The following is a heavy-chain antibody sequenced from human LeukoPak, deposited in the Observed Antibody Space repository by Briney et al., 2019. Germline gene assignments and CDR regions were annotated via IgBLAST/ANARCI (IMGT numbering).Heavy chain of an antibody. CDR3: AKGRDLDY. D-gene: IGHD2-21*02. J-gene: IGHJ4*02. V-gene: IGHV3-23*01. CDR2: ITDSGGGT. Sequence: GGSLRLSCAASGFTFSSYAIHWARQAPGKGLEWVSAITDSGGGTFYADSVKGRFTISRDNSKNTLYLQMNSLRAEDTAIYYCAKGRDLDYWGQGALVTVSS. CDR1: GFTFSSYA.